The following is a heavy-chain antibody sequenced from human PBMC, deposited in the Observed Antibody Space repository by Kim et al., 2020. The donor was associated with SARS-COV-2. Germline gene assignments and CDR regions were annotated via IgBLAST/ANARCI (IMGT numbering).Heavy chain of an antibody. Sequence: GGSMRLSCAASGFTFDDYAMHWVRQAPGKGLEWVSGISWNSGSIGYADSVKGRFTISRDNAKNSLYLQMNSLRAEDTALYYCAKVSTDYDITDCMDVWGQGTTVTVSS. CDR3: AKVSTDYDITDCMDV. D-gene: IGHD3-9*01. CDR1: GFTFDDYA. J-gene: IGHJ6*02. V-gene: IGHV3-9*01. CDR2: ISWNSGSI.